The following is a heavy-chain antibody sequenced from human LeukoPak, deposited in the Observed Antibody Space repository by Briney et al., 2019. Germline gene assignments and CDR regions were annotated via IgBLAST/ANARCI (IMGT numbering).Heavy chain of an antibody. Sequence: ASVKVSCKASGYTFTSYSITWVRQTPGQGLEWMGWISAYNGNTNYAQKFQGRVTITRNTSISTAYMELSSLRSEDTAVYYCARGSGLRPNYYYYYYMDVWGKGTTVTVSS. J-gene: IGHJ6*03. CDR3: ARGSGLRPNYYYYYYMDV. V-gene: IGHV1-18*01. CDR2: ISAYNGNT. CDR1: GYTFTSYS. D-gene: IGHD5-12*01.